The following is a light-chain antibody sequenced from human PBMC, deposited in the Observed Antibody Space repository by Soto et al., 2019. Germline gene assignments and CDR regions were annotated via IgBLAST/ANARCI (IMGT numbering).Light chain of an antibody. V-gene: IGKV4-1*01. CDR1: QSVLYSPNNKNY. CDR2: WAS. Sequence: DIVMTQSPDSLAVSLGERAIINCKSSQSVLYSPNNKNYLAWYQQKPGQPPKLLIYWASTRESGVPDRFSGSGSGTDLTLTISSLQAEDVAFYYCQQYHSAPQSFGQGTKVEIK. CDR3: QQYHSAPQS. J-gene: IGKJ1*01.